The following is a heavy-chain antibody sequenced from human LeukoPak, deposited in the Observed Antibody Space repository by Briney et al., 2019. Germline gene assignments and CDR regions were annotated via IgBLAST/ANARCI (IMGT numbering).Heavy chain of an antibody. D-gene: IGHD4-17*01. V-gene: IGHV3-23*01. CDR1: GFIFDNYG. J-gene: IGHJ4*02. Sequence: PGGSLRLASAASGFIFDNYGLHWVRQAPGKGLEWVSAISGSGGSPYYADSVKGRFTISRDNSKNTLFLQMNSLRAEDTAVYYCAKGYTVTTTLVDYWGQGTLVTVSS. CDR3: AKGYTVTTTLVDY. CDR2: ISGSGGSP.